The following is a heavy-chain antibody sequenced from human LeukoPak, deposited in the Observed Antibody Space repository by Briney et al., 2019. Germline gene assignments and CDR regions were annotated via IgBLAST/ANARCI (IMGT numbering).Heavy chain of an antibody. J-gene: IGHJ4*02. CDR2: IKQDGSEK. Sequence: GGSLRLSCAASGFTFSLYWMNWVRRAPGKGLEWVASIKQDGSEKNYVDSVKGRFTISRDNAKSSLYLQMNNLRVEDTAMYYCAGGTGFIIKDWGQGTLVTVSS. CDR3: AGGTGFIIKD. CDR1: GFTFSLYW. D-gene: IGHD3-9*01. V-gene: IGHV3-7*03.